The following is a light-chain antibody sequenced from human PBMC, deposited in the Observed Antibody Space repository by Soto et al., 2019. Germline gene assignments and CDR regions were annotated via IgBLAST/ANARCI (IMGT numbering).Light chain of an antibody. J-gene: IGKJ2*01. Sequence: EVVLTQSSATLSLSPGDRATLSCRASQTISNYLAWYQQKLGQAPRLLIYDASNRATGIPARFSGSGSGTDFTLTISSLEPEDFAVYYCQQRSDWPSFGQGTKLEIK. CDR3: QQRSDWPS. CDR1: QTISNY. V-gene: IGKV3-11*01. CDR2: DAS.